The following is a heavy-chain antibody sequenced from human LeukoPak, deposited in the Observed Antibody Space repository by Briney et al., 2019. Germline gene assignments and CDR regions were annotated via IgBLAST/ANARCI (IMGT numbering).Heavy chain of an antibody. Sequence: HPGGSLRLSCAASGFTYNAYWMTWVRQAPGKGLEWVANIKQDGSEKHYVDSVKGRFTISRDNAKNSLYLQMNSLRAEDTAVHYCARAMVTSKYGLEYWGQGILVSVSS. V-gene: IGHV3-7*01. J-gene: IGHJ4*02. CDR1: GFTYNAYW. CDR2: IKQDGSEK. CDR3: ARAMVTSKYGLEY. D-gene: IGHD5-18*01.